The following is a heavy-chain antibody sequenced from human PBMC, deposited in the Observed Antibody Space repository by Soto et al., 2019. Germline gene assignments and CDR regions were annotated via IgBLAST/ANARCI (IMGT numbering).Heavy chain of an antibody. CDR3: ARALTQYYYDSSCPFDY. CDR1: GFTFSSYA. Sequence: GGSLRLSCAASGFTFSSYAMHWVRQAPGKGLEWVAVISYDGSNKYYADSVKGRFTISRDNSKNTLYLQMNSLRAEDSAVYYCARALTQYYYDSSCPFDYWGQGTLVTVSS. V-gene: IGHV3-30*04. CDR2: ISYDGSNK. D-gene: IGHD3-22*01. J-gene: IGHJ4*02.